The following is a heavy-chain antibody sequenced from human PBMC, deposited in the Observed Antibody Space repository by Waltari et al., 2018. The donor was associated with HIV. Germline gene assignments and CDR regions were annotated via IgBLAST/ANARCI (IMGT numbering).Heavy chain of an antibody. D-gene: IGHD3-22*01. CDR1: GGSISSGGYY. V-gene: IGHV4-31*03. CDR3: AMEGSGYYDY. Sequence: QVQLQESGPGLVKPSQTLSLTCTVSGGSISSGGYYWSWIRQHPGKGLEWIGYIYYSGSTYHNPSPESRVTISVDTSKNHFSLKLSSVTAADTAVYYCAMEGSGYYDYWGQGTLVTVSS. J-gene: IGHJ4*02. CDR2: IYYSGST.